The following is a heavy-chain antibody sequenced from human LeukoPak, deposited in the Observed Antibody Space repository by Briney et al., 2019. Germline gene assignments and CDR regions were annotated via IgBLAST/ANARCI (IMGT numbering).Heavy chain of an antibody. CDR1: GGSISGYY. D-gene: IGHD3-22*01. J-gene: IGHJ4*02. V-gene: IGHV4-4*07. Sequence: PSETLSLTCTVSGGSISGYYWSWIRQPAGKGLDWIGRIYPSGSTDYNPSLKSRVTMSVDTSENQFSLKLSSVTAADTAVYYCARFPTGGGYGFDYWGQGTLVTVSS. CDR3: ARFPTGGGYGFDY. CDR2: IYPSGST.